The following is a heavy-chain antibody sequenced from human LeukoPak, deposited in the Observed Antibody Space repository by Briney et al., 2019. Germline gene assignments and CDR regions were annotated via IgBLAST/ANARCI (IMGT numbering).Heavy chain of an antibody. CDR3: ARGATGYDYVWGSYRPFDY. V-gene: IGHV4-34*01. D-gene: IGHD3-16*02. J-gene: IGHJ4*02. CDR1: GGSFSGYY. Sequence: SETPSLTCAVYGGSFSGYYWSWIRQPPGKGLEWIGEINHSGSTNYNPSLKSRVTISVDTSKNQFSLKLSSVTAADTAVYYCARGATGYDYVWGSYRPFDYWGQGTLVTVSS. CDR2: INHSGST.